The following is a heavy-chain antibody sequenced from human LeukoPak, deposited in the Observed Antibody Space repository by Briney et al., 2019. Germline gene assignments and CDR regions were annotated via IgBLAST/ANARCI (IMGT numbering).Heavy chain of an antibody. J-gene: IGHJ4*02. D-gene: IGHD5-12*01. CDR1: GFAFSSNG. Sequence: GGSLRLSCGASGFAFSSNGMHWVRQAPGKGLEWVAVIWYEGSNKYYADSVKGRFTISRDNSKNTLYLQMNILRAEDTAVYYCARDRDYDYLDYWGQGTLVTVSS. CDR3: ARDRDYDYLDY. CDR2: IWYEGSNK. V-gene: IGHV3-33*01.